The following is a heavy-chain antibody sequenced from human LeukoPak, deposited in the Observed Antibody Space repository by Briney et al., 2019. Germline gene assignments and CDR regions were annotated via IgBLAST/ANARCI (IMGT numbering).Heavy chain of an antibody. CDR2: IWYDGSNK. J-gene: IGHJ5*02. V-gene: IGHV3-33*01. D-gene: IGHD3-10*01. Sequence: GGSLRLSCAASGFTFSSYGMHWVRQAPGKGLEWVAVIWYDGSNKYYADSVKGRFTISRDNSKDTLYLQMNSLRAEDTAVYYCARARQFGELLYWCDPWGQGTLVTVSS. CDR1: GFTFSSYG. CDR3: ARARQFGELLYWCDP.